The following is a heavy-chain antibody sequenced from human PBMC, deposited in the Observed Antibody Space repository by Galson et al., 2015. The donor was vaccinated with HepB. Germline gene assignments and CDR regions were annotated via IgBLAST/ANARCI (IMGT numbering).Heavy chain of an antibody. Sequence: SLRISCAGSGFTFSSYGMHWVRQAPGKGLEWVAFIQHDGSIIYYEDSVKGRFTVSRDNSKSTLYLQMNSLRAEDTAVYYCAKDLGYDIRGYPYYYYGMDVWGQGTTVTVSS. CDR2: IQHDGSII. J-gene: IGHJ6*02. CDR3: AKDLGYDIRGYPYYYYGMDV. D-gene: IGHD3-22*01. CDR1: GFTFSSYG. V-gene: IGHV3-30*02.